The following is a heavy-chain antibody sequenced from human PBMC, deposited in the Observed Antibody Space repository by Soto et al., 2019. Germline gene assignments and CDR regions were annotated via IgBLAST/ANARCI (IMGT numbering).Heavy chain of an antibody. J-gene: IGHJ5*02. Sequence: GASVKVSCKASGYTFTSYAMHWVRQAPGQRLEWMGWINAGNGNTKYSQKFQGRVTITKNTSASTAYMELRSLRSEDTAVYYCARGPLRNWFDPWGQGTMVTVS. CDR1: GYTFTSYA. D-gene: IGHD4-17*01. V-gene: IGHV1-3*01. CDR3: ARGPLRNWFDP. CDR2: INAGNGNT.